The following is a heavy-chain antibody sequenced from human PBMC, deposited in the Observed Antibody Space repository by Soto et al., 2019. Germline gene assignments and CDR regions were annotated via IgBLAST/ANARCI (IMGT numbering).Heavy chain of an antibody. D-gene: IGHD1-1*01. Sequence: GASVKVSCKASGYTFTSYGISWVRQAPGQGLEWMGWISAYNGNTNYAQKLQGRVTMTTDTSTSTAYMELNSLTVEDTAIYYCASSGWGASGTPYLDFWGQGTLVTVSS. CDR2: ISAYNGNT. CDR1: GYTFTSYG. J-gene: IGHJ4*02. V-gene: IGHV1-18*01. CDR3: ASSGWGASGTPYLDF.